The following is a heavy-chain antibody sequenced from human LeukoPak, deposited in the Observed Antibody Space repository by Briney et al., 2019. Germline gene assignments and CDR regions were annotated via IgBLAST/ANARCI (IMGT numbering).Heavy chain of an antibody. V-gene: IGHV3-23*01. CDR1: GFTFRMYA. J-gene: IGHJ4*02. D-gene: IGHD3-22*01. CDR3: AKDGLSYDGSTHVYYFQS. Sequence: GSLRLSCTASGFTFRMYAMSWVRQAPGTGLESVASIIYDGRHTYYAASVKGRFTISRDNSQNTLYLQMNSLRAEDTALYYCAKDGLSYDGSTHVYYFQSLGQGTLVTVSS. CDR2: IIYDGRHT.